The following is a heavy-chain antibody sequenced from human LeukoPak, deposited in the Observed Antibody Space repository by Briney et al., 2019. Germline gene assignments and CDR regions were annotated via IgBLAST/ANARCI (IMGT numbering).Heavy chain of an antibody. J-gene: IGHJ4*02. CDR1: GFTFSNYW. CDR2: TKQDETEK. CDR3: AMNSQWLLADY. Sequence: GGSLRLSCAASGFTFSNYWMSWVRQAPGKGLEWVANTKQDETEKHYADSVKGRFTSSRDNAQNSLYLQMNSLRAEDTAEYFCAMNSQWLLADYCGQGAVVTVSS. V-gene: IGHV3-7*02. D-gene: IGHD3-22*01.